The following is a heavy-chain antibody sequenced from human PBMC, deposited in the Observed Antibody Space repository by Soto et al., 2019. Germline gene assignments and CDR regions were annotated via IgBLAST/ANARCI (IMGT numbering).Heavy chain of an antibody. J-gene: IGHJ6*03. V-gene: IGHV6-1*01. D-gene: IGHD2-2*01. CDR3: ATDTYCSSTSCYEEGVGGYYYYMDV. CDR1: GDSVSSNSAA. Sequence: KQSQTLSLTCAISGDSVSSNSAAWNWIRQSPSRGLEWLGRTYYRSKWYNDYAVSVKGRITINPDTSKNQFSLQLNSVTPEDTAVYYCATDTYCSSTSCYEEGVGGYYYYMDVWGKGTTVTVSS. CDR2: TYYRSKWYN.